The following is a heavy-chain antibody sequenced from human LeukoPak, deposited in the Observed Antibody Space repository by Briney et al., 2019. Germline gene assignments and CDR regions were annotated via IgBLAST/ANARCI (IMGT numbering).Heavy chain of an antibody. CDR3: AKAGGYSYGYFDY. CDR1: GGSISSYY. V-gene: IGHV4-59*01. J-gene: IGHJ4*02. CDR2: IYYSGST. D-gene: IGHD5-18*01. Sequence: SETLSLTCTVSGGSISSYYWSWIRQPPGKGLEWIGYIYYSGSTNYNPSLKSRVTISVDTSKNQFSLKLTSVTAADTAVYYCAKAGGYSYGYFDYWGQGTLVTVSS.